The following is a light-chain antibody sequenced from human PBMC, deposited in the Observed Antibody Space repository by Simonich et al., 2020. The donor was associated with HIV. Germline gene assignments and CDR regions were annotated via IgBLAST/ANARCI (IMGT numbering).Light chain of an antibody. V-gene: IGKV2-29*02. CDR2: GVS. CDR3: MQALQTPPT. J-gene: IGKJ2*01. CDR1: PSLLHSDGKTY. Sequence: DIVVTQTPLSLSVTPGQPASIPCKSSPSLLHSDGKTYLYWYPQKTGPSHQLLIYGVSSRVSGVPDRFSGSGSGTDFTLKISRVEAEDVGVYYCMQALQTPPTFGQGTKLEIK.